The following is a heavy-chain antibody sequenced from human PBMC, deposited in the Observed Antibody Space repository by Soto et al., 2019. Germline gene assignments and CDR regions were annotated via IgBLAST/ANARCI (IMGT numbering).Heavy chain of an antibody. CDR2: ISYDGYNT. V-gene: IGHV3-30-3*01. CDR1: GFPFDTFA. J-gene: IGHJ6*02. Sequence: PAGSLILSCGASGFPFDTFAIHSVRPTPGKGLEWVALISYDGYNTYYAYSVKGRFTISRDNSKNTLYMQMTSLRPDDTGVYYCARVNPGNNLYYYYGLDVWGQGTSVTVPS. D-gene: IGHD1-1*01. CDR3: ARVNPGNNLYYYYGLDV.